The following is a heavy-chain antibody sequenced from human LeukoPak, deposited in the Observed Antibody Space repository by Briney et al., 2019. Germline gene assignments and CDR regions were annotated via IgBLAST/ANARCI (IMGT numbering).Heavy chain of an antibody. Sequence: PSETLSLTCTVYGGSISSYYWSWLRQSPGHGLESFGYVNYSRRNNYNPALKSRVTISLDTSENQFSLKLSSVTAADTAVYYCAREANSPTARYWYFDLWGRGTQVTVCS. CDR2: VNYSRRN. CDR3: AREANSPTARYWYFDL. CDR1: GGSISSYY. J-gene: IGHJ2*01. V-gene: IGHV4-59*01. D-gene: IGHD2-21*01.